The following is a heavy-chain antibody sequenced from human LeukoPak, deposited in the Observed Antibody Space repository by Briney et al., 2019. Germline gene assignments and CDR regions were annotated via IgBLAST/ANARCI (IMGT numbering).Heavy chain of an antibody. CDR1: GGSISSSSYY. CDR3: ARARAYYYDSSELYMDV. V-gene: IGHV4-39*07. D-gene: IGHD3-22*01. CDR2: IYYSGST. J-gene: IGHJ6*03. Sequence: PSETLSLTCTVSGGSISSSSYYWGWIRQPPGKGLEWIGSIYYSGSTYYNPSLKSRVTISVDTSRNQFSLKLGSVTAADTAVYYCARARAYYYDSSELYMDVWGKGTTVTVSS.